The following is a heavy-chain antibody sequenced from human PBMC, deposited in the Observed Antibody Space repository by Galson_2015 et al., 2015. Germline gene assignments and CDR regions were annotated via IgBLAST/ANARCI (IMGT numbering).Heavy chain of an antibody. D-gene: IGHD3-3*01. CDR1: GFTFSSYA. Sequence: SLRLSCAASGFTFSSYAMSWVRQAPGKGLEWVSAISGSGGSTYYADSVKGRFTISRDNSKNTLYLQMNSLRAEDTAVYYCAKKGDYDFWSGWTPGAFDIWGQGTMVTVSS. CDR2: ISGSGGST. J-gene: IGHJ3*02. V-gene: IGHV3-23*01. CDR3: AKKGDYDFWSGWTPGAFDI.